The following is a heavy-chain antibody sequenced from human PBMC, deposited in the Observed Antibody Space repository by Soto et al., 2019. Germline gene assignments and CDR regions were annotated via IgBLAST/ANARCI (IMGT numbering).Heavy chain of an antibody. D-gene: IGHD6-19*01. CDR2: FDPEDGET. Sequence: ASVKVSCKGSVYTLTELSIHWVRQAPGKGLEWMGGFDPEDGETIYAQKFQGRVTMTEDTSTDTAYMELSSLRSEDTAVYYCGTDPWLARVRFGCWGQGPLVTVSS. J-gene: IGHJ4*02. V-gene: IGHV1-24*01. CDR3: GTDPWLARVRFGC. CDR1: VYTLTELS.